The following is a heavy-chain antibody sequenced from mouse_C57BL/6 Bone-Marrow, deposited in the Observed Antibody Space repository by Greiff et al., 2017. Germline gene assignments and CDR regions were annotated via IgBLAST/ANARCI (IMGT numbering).Heavy chain of an antibody. V-gene: IGHV1-15*01. CDR3: TEFITTVVASDY. Sequence: VKLQQSGAELVRPGASVTLSCKASGYTFTDYEMHWVKQTPVHGLEWIGAIDPETGGTAYNQKFKGKAILTADKSSSTAYMELRSLTSEDSAVYYCTEFITTVVASDYWGQGTTLTVSS. CDR2: IDPETGGT. D-gene: IGHD1-1*01. J-gene: IGHJ2*01. CDR1: GYTFTDYE.